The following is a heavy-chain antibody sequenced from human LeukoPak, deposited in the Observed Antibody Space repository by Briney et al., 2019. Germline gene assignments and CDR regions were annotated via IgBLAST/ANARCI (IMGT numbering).Heavy chain of an antibody. D-gene: IGHD3-3*01. CDR3: TTGRTLTTHDGY. J-gene: IGHJ4*02. CDR1: GFSFSTAW. CDR2: SKNKGDNWAT. Sequence: GGSLRLSCAASGFSFSTAWMNWVRQAPGKGLEWVGRSKNKGDNWATDYAAPVTGRFTISRDESKNTLYLHMNNLRTEDTAVYYCTTGRTLTTHDGYWGQGTLVTVSS. V-gene: IGHV3-15*07.